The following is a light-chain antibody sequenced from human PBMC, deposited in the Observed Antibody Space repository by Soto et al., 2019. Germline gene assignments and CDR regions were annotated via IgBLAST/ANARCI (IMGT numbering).Light chain of an antibody. CDR3: QQYNSYSFT. V-gene: IGKV1-5*01. Sequence: DIQMTQSPSTLSASVGDRVTITCRASQSINTWLAWYQQKPGKAPKFLIYDASSLESGVPSRFNGSGSGTEFTLTISSLQPDDFATYYCQQYNSYSFTFGPGTKVDIK. CDR1: QSINTW. CDR2: DAS. J-gene: IGKJ3*01.